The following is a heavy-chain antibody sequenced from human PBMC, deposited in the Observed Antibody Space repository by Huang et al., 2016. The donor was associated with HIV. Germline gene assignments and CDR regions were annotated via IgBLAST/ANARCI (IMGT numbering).Heavy chain of an antibody. V-gene: IGHV4-34*01. J-gene: IGHJ4*02. D-gene: IGHD3-3*01. CDR1: GGSFSGYY. CDR3: ARGDYDFWSGYSGYFDY. CDR2: INHSGST. Sequence: QVQLQQWGAGLLKPSETLSLTCAVYGGSFSGYYWSWIRQPPGKGLEWIWEINHSGSTNYNPSLKSRVTISVDTSKNQFSLKRSSVTAADTAVYYCARGDYDFWSGYSGYFDYWGQGTLVTVSS.